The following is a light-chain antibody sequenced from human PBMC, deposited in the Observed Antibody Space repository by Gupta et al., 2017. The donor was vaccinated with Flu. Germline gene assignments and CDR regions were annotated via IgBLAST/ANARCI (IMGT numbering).Light chain of an antibody. CDR1: SSDVGSYNL. J-gene: IGLJ3*02. CDR2: EGS. Sequence: QSALTHPASVSGSPGQSITLSCTGTSSDVGSYNLVSWYQQHPGKAPKLMIYEGSKRPSGVSNRFSGSKSGNTASLTISGRQAEDEADYYCCSYAGSSTWVFGGGTKLTVL. V-gene: IGLV2-23*01. CDR3: CSYAGSSTWV.